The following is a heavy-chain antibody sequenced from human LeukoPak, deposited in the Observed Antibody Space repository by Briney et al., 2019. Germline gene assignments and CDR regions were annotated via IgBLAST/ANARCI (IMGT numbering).Heavy chain of an antibody. CDR1: GYIFTRHA. CDR2: INTNSGNP. Sequence: GASVKVSCKGSGYIFTRHAINWVRQAPGQGLEWMGWINTNSGNPTYAQAFTGRFVFSLDTSVSSAYLQINSLEAEDTAVYYCARWDDTSGMFDYWGQGTLVTVSS. D-gene: IGHD3-22*01. CDR3: ARWDDTSGMFDY. J-gene: IGHJ4*02. V-gene: IGHV7-4-1*02.